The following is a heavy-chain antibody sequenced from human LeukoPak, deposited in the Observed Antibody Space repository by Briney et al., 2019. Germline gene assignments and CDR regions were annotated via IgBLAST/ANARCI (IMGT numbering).Heavy chain of an antibody. D-gene: IGHD3-3*01. J-gene: IGHJ4*02. CDR1: GFTFSSYD. CDR2: ITSSGLTI. V-gene: IGHV3-48*03. Sequence: GGSLRLSCAASGFTFSSYDMNWVRQAPGKGLEWISYITSSGLTIYYAASVKGRFTISRDNAKNSLDLQMNSLRAQDTALYYCARGVRGDFYGVVPLDYWGPGTLVTVSS. CDR3: ARGVRGDFYGVVPLDY.